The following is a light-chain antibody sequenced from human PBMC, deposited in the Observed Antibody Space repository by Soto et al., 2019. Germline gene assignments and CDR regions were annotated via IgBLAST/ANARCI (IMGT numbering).Light chain of an antibody. CDR3: QRGYSTLMYT. CDR1: QSISSY. V-gene: IGKV1-39*01. CDR2: AAS. Sequence: DIQMTQSPSSLSASVGDRVTITCRASQSISSYLNWYQQKPGKAPKLLIYAASSLQSGVPARFSGSGSGTDFTLTISSLQPEDFATYYCQRGYSTLMYTFGQGTKLEIK. J-gene: IGKJ2*01.